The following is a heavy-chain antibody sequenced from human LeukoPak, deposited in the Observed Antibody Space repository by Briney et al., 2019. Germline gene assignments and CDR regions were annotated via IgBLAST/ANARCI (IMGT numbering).Heavy chain of an antibody. CDR1: GYTFTGYY. CDR3: ARGEEGNYYYYYGMDV. V-gene: IGHV1-2*02. Sequence: ASVKVSCKASGYTFTGYYMHWVRQAPGQGLEWMGWIIPNCGATKYAQKFQGRVTMTWDTSISAVYMELSRLISDDTAVYYCARGEEGNYYYYYGMDVWGQGTTVTVSS. CDR2: IIPNCGAT. J-gene: IGHJ6*02.